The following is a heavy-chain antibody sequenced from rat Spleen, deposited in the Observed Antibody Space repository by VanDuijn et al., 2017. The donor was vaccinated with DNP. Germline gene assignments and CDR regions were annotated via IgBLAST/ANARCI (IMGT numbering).Heavy chain of an antibody. CDR3: ARNDYYSSYEAVMDA. J-gene: IGHJ4*01. D-gene: IGHD1-2*01. CDR2: ISPSGGST. Sequence: EVQLVESGGGPVQPGRSMKLSCAASGFTFSNYDMAWVRQAPTKGLEWVASISPSGGSTYYRDSVKGRFTVSRDNAKSTLYLQMDSLRSEDTATYYCARNDYYSSYEAVMDAWGQGASVTVSS. V-gene: IGHV5-25*01. CDR1: GFTFSNYD.